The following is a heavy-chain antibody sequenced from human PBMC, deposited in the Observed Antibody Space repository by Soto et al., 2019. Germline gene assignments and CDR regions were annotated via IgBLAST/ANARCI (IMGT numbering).Heavy chain of an antibody. D-gene: IGHD2-21*01. CDR1: GGTFSTYS. V-gene: IGHV1-69*02. J-gene: IGHJ3*02. Sequence: QVQLVKSGAEVKKPGSAVKVSRKDSGGTFSTYSMFWVRQAPGQGLEWMGRIIPMLGIANYAQKFQGRVTITADKSTGTAYMELSSLRSEDTALYYCTIGSWSGEVFDIWGQGTMVTVSS. CDR2: IIPMLGIA. CDR3: TIGSWSGEVFDI.